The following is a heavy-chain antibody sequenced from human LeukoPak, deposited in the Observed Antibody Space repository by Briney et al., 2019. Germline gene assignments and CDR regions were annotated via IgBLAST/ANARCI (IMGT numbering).Heavy chain of an antibody. D-gene: IGHD2-21*01. Sequence: PGVSQTLFCAASVFTFSDNYVSWIRHAPGKGLECVSYISSSGSIYYPHTVKDRFTIPRHNAKHSLYLQMNSLTDKDTAAYYCARDWRDSGGECPNDAFDIWGQGAMVTVSS. CDR3: ARDWRDSGGECPNDAFDI. CDR2: ISSSGSI. J-gene: IGHJ3*02. V-gene: IGHV3-11*04. CDR1: VFTFSDNY.